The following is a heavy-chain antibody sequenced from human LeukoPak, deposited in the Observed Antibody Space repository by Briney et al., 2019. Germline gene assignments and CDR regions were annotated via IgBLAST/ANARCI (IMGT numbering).Heavy chain of an antibody. D-gene: IGHD3-3*01. Sequence: GGSLRLSCAASGFTFSSYSMNWVRQAPGKGLEWVSSISSSSSYIYYADSVKGRFTISRDNAKNSLYLQMNSLRAEDTAVYYCARENDFWSGFPYYFDYWGQGTLVTVSS. CDR3: ARENDFWSGFPYYFDY. CDR1: GFTFSSYS. J-gene: IGHJ4*02. V-gene: IGHV3-21*01. CDR2: ISSSSSYI.